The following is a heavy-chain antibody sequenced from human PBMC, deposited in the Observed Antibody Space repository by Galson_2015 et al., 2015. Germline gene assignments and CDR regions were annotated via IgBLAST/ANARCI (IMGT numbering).Heavy chain of an antibody. CDR2: INPMFGTA. J-gene: IGHJ4*02. CDR1: GGTFGRYA. D-gene: IGHD2/OR15-2a*01. CDR3: ARASQDCNAPTCPYNY. Sequence: SVKVSCKASGGTFGRYAISWVRQAPGQGLEWMGGINPMFGTANYAQKFQGRVTITADKSTSTAYMYLSSLRSDDTAVYYCARASQDCNAPTCPYNYWGQGTLVTVS. V-gene: IGHV1-69*06.